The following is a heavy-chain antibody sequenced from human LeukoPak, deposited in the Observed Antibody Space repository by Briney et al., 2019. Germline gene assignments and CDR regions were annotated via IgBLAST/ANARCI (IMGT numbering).Heavy chain of an antibody. J-gene: IGHJ6*03. CDR1: GGSISNYY. D-gene: IGHD4-11*01. CDR3: ARDAVTTDYYYYMDV. Sequence: TLSLTCTVSGGSISNYYWSWIRQPPGKGLEWIGYIYYSGSTYYNPSLKSRVTISVDTSKNQFSLKLSSVTAADTAVYYCARDAVTTDYYYYMDVWGKGTTVTVSS. V-gene: IGHV4-30-4*08. CDR2: IYYSGST.